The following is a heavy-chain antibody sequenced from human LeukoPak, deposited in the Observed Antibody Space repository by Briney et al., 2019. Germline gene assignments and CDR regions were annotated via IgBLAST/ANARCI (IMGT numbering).Heavy chain of an antibody. J-gene: IGHJ5*01. CDR2: IIYDGSDK. D-gene: IGHD2-2*01. CDR3: ARDPRRTSTSLLDS. CDR1: GFTFSTYG. Sequence: PVRSLRLSCAASGFTFSTYGMHWVRQAPGKGLECVAVIIYDGSDKYYTDSVKGRFTISRDNSKNTLYLQMNNLRAEDSAVYYCARDPRRTSTSLLDSWGQGTLVTVSS. V-gene: IGHV3-30*03.